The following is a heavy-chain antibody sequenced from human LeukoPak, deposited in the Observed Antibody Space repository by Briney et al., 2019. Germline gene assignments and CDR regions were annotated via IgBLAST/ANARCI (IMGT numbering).Heavy chain of an antibody. D-gene: IGHD3-10*02. CDR2: IYYSGST. CDR3: ARLQYYVGAGVDY. J-gene: IGHJ4*02. V-gene: IGHV4-34*01. CDR1: GGSFSGYY. Sequence: SETLSLTCAVYGGSFSGYYWSWIRQPPGKGLEWIGSIYYSGSTYYNPSLKSRVTISVDTSKNQFSLKLSSVTAADTAVYYCARLQYYVGAGVDYWGQGTLVTVSS.